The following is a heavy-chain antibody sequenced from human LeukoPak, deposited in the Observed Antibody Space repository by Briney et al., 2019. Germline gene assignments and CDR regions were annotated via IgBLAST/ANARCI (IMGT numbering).Heavy chain of an antibody. V-gene: IGHV4-30-4*08. D-gene: IGHD2-2*01. J-gene: IGHJ6*03. CDR3: ARSAYCSSTSCSDLGYYYYMDV. Sequence: PSETLSLTCTVSGGSLSSGDYYWSWIRQPPGKGLEWIGYIYYSGSTYYNPSLKSRVTISVDTSKNQFSLKLSSVTAADTAVYYCARSAYCSSTSCSDLGYYYYMDVWGKGTTVTVSS. CDR1: GGSLSSGDYY. CDR2: IYYSGST.